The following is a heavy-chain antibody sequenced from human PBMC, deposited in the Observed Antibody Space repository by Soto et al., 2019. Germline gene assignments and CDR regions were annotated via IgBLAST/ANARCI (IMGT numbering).Heavy chain of an antibody. CDR3: ARIGGSCDYFDY. CDR2: IDWDDDK. V-gene: IGHV2-70*11. CDR1: GFSLRASGMC. J-gene: IGHJ4*02. Sequence: ESGPTVVNPPQTLTLTCTFYGFSLRASGMCVSGICQPPGKALEWLARIDWDDDKYYSTSLKTRLTISKDTSKNQVVLTMTNMDPVVTATYYCARIGGSCDYFDYWGQGTLVTVSS.